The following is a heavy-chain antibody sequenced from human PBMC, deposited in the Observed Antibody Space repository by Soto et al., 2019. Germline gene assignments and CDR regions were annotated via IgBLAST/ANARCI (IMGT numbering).Heavy chain of an antibody. CDR3: AXFLEYSSSWRVANWFDP. CDR1: GGSISSSSYY. V-gene: IGHV4-39*01. J-gene: IGHJ5*02. D-gene: IGHD6-13*01. Sequence: SETLSLTCTVSGGSISSSSYYWGWIRQPPGKVLEWIVSIYYSGSTYYNPSLKSRVTISLDTSNNQFSLKLSSVTSADTAVYYXAXFLEYSSSWRVANWFDPWGQGTMVTVSS. CDR2: IYYSGST.